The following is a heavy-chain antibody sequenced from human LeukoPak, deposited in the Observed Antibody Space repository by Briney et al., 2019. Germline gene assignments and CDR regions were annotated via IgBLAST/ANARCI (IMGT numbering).Heavy chain of an antibody. J-gene: IGHJ5*02. CDR3: AKGQLSVTGWFDP. CDR2: MNPNSGNT. D-gene: IGHD4-17*01. Sequence: ASVKVSCKASGYTFTSYDINWVRQATGQGLEWMGWMNPNSGNTGYAQKFQGRVTMTRNTSISTAYMELSSLRSEDTAVYYCAKGQLSVTGWFDPWGQGTLVTVSS. V-gene: IGHV1-8*01. CDR1: GYTFTSYD.